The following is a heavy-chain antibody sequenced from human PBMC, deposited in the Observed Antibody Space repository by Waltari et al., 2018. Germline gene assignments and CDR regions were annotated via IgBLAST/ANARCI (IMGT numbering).Heavy chain of an antibody. D-gene: IGHD5-12*01. CDR3: ATYIGASVGTAAFDV. J-gene: IGHJ3*01. CDR1: GVSITSNRHY. V-gene: IGHV4-39*01. CDR2: VSYSVTT. Sequence: QLQLQESGPRLVRPSETLSLICRVSGVSITSNRHYWAWIRQSPGPGLEWIGTVSYSVTTYISPSLKSRVSVSRDTSKNQVSLILGSVTAADMAVYYCATYIGASVGTAAFDVWGQGTMVTVSA.